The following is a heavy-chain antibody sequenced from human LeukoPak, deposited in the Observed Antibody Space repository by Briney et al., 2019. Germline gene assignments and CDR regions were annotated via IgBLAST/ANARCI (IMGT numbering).Heavy chain of an antibody. J-gene: IGHJ4*02. CDR2: IYYSGST. V-gene: IGHV4-39*01. D-gene: IGHD5-18*01. CDR3: ARQDTAMVIRGFDY. CDR1: GGSISSSGYY. Sequence: SETLSLTCTVSGGSISSSGYYWGWIRQPPGKGLEWIGSIYYSGSTYYNPSLRSRVTISVDTSKNQFSLKLSSVTAADAAVYYCARQDTAMVIRGFDYWGQGTLVTVSS.